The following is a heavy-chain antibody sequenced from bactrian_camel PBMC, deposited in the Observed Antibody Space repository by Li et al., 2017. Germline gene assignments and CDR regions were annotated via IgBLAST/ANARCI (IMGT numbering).Heavy chain of an antibody. CDR2: IGSSGST. Sequence: HVQLVESGGGLVQPGGSLRLSCVQASGYQYKSHCMAWIRQTPGKEREGVAIIGSSGSTGYADSVKGRFTISKDNAKNTLYLQMNSLKPEDTAMNYCAAVRYGGSWYWQSLSSTDFNHWGQGTQVTVS. CDR3: AAVRYGGSWYWQSLSSTDFNH. D-gene: IGHD6*01. J-gene: IGHJ4*01. CDR1: GYQYKSHC. V-gene: IGHV3S26*01.